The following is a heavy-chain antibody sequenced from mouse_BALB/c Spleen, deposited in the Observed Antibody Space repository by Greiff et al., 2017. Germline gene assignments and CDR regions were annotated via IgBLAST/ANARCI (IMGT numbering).Heavy chain of an antibody. Sequence: QVQLKQSGAELMKPGASVKISCKATGYTFSSYWIEWVKQRPGHGLEWIGEILPGSGSTNYNEKFKGKATFTADTSSNTAYMQLSSLTSEDSAVYYCAIYYGSSYAMDYWGQGTSVTVSS. CDR1: GYTFSSYW. CDR3: AIYYGSSYAMDY. J-gene: IGHJ4*01. V-gene: IGHV1-9*01. D-gene: IGHD1-1*01. CDR2: ILPGSGST.